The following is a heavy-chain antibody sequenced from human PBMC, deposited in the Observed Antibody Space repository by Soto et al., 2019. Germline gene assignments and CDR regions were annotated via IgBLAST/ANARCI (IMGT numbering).Heavy chain of an antibody. CDR2: ISGSGGST. D-gene: IGHD3-22*01. CDR1: GFTFSSYA. CDR3: AKAAHDRTYYGLDV. Sequence: GGSLRLSCAASGFTFSSYAMSWVRQAPGKGLEWVSAISGSGGSTYYADSVKGRFTISRDNSKNTLYLQTNSLRAEDTAVYYCAKAAHDRTYYGLDVWGQGTTVTVSS. J-gene: IGHJ6*02. V-gene: IGHV3-23*01.